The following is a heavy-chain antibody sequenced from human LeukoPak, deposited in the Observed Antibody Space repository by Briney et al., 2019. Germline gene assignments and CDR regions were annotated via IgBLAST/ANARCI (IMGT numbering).Heavy chain of an antibody. CDR3: ASSNYDFWSGYSTPFDY. CDR2: IYTSGST. D-gene: IGHD3-3*01. CDR1: GGSISSGSYY. V-gene: IGHV4-61*02. Sequence: SETLSLTCTVSGGSISSGSYYWRWIRQPAGKGLEWIRRIYTSGSTNYNPSLKSRVTISVDTSKNRFSLKLSSVTAADTAVYYCASSNYDFWSGYSTPFDYWGQGTLVTVSS. J-gene: IGHJ4*02.